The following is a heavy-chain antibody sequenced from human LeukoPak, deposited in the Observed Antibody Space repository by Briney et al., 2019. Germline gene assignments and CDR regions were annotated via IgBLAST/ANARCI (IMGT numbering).Heavy chain of an antibody. D-gene: IGHD3-10*01. CDR2: ISSSSSYI. CDR1: GFTFSSYS. V-gene: IGHV3-21*04. Sequence: GGSLRLSCAASGFTFSSYSMNWVRQAPGKGLEWVSSISSSSSYIYYADSVKGRFTISRDNSKNTLYLQMNSLRAEDTAVYYCAKDQGVLLWFGEFPLYYFGYWGQGTLVTVSS. J-gene: IGHJ4*02. CDR3: AKDQGVLLWFGEFPLYYFGY.